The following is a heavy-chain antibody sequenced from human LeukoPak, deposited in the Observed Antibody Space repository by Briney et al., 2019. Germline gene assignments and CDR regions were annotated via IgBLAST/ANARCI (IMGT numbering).Heavy chain of an antibody. CDR2: ITGSSSTI. J-gene: IGHJ4*02. V-gene: IGHV3-48*01. D-gene: IGHD2-2*01. CDR3: ASCSSTNCY. Sequence: ASVKVSCKASGGTFSSFSMNWVRQAPGKGLEWVSFITGSSSTIYYADSVKGRFTISRDNAKNSLYLQMNSLRAEDTAVYYCASCSSTNCYWGQGTLVTVSS. CDR1: GGTFSSFS.